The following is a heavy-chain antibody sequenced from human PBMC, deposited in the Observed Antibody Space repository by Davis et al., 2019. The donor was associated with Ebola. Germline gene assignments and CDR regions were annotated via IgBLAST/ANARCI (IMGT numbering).Heavy chain of an antibody. Sequence: PGGSLRLSCTDSVITFSSYAMTWVRQAPGKGLEWVSAISGSGGSTYYADSVKGRFTISRDNSKKTLYLQMNSLRAEDTAVYYCAKDNGYSSGWYLDYWGQGTLVTVSS. V-gene: IGHV3-23*01. CDR1: VITFSSYA. D-gene: IGHD6-19*01. CDR2: ISGSGGST. J-gene: IGHJ4*02. CDR3: AKDNGYSSGWYLDY.